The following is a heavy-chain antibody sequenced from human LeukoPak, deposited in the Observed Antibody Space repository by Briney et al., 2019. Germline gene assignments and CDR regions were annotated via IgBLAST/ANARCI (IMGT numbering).Heavy chain of an antibody. CDR2: INHSGST. Sequence: SETLSLTCAVYGGSFSGYYWSWIRQPPGKGLEWIGEINHSGSTNYNPSLKSRDTISVDTSKNQFSLKLSSVTAADTAVYYCARGQNFRSSSWQVGYFQHWGQGTLVTVTS. CDR3: ARGQNFRSSSWQVGYFQH. J-gene: IGHJ1*01. CDR1: GGSFSGYY. V-gene: IGHV4-34*01. D-gene: IGHD6-13*01.